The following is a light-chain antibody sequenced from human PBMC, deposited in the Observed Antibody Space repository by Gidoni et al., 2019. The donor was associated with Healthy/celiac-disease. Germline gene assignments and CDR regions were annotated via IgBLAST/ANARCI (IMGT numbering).Light chain of an antibody. V-gene: IGKV3-20*01. Sequence: EIVLTQSPGTLSLSPGERATLSCRASQSVSSSYSAWYQQKPGQAPRLLIYGASSRATGIPDRFSGSGSGTDFTLTISRLEPEDFAVYYCQQYGSSPFTFXQXTRLEIK. J-gene: IGKJ5*01. CDR3: QQYGSSPFT. CDR1: QSVSSSY. CDR2: GAS.